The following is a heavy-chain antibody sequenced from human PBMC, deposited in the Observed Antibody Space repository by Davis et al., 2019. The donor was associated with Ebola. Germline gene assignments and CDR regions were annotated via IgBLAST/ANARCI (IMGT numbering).Heavy chain of an antibody. CDR2: SGPGYGEI. D-gene: IGHD6-19*01. CDR3: ARSPEDSTGWNDWFDP. V-gene: IGHV1-24*01. J-gene: IGHJ5*02. Sequence: AASVKVSCKVSGYSLSEQIIHWVRQAPGEGLEWMGGSGPGYGEIIYAQKFQGRVTMTEDTSTDTAYMELTSLRSEDTAVYYCARSPEDSTGWNDWFDPWGQGTLVTVSS. CDR1: GYSLSEQI.